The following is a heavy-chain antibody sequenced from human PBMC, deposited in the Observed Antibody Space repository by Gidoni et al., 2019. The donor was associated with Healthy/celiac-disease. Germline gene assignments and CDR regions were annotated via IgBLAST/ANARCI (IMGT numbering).Heavy chain of an antibody. CDR2: ISWNSGSI. V-gene: IGHV3-9*01. J-gene: IGHJ4*02. CDR1: GFTFDDYA. CDR3: AKVSYSSGSLFDY. D-gene: IGHD6-19*01. Sequence: EVQLVESGGGLVQPGRSLRLSCAASGFTFDDYAMHWVRQAPGKGLEWVSGISWNSGSIGYADSVKGRFTISRDNAKNSLYLQMNSLRAEDTALYYCAKVSYSSGSLFDYWGQGTLVTVSS.